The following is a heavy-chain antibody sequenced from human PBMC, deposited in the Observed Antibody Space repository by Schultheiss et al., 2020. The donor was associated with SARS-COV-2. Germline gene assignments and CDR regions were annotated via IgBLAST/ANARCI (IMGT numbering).Heavy chain of an antibody. J-gene: IGHJ4*02. CDR3: ARQSIYCSSTSCYLDY. D-gene: IGHD2-2*01. CDR1: GYSISSGYY. Sequence: SETLSLTCAVSGYSISSGYYWSWIRQPPGKGLEWIGYIYYSGSTNYNPSLKSRVTISVDTSKNQFSLKLSSVTAADTAVYYCARQSIYCSSTSCYLDYWGQGTLVTVSS. V-gene: IGHV4-61*01. CDR2: IYYSGST.